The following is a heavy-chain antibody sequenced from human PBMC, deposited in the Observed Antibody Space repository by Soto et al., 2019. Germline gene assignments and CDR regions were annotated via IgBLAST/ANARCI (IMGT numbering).Heavy chain of an antibody. CDR1: GGTFSSYT. V-gene: IGHV1-69*02. J-gene: IGHJ4*02. D-gene: IGHD3-3*01. Sequence: SVKVSCKASGGTFSSYTISWVRQAPGQGLEWMGRIIPILGIANYAQKFQGRVTITADKSTSTAYMELSSLRSEDTAVYYCARTPRYDFWSGYHQGGDYWGQGTLVTVAS. CDR3: ARTPRYDFWSGYHQGGDY. CDR2: IIPILGIA.